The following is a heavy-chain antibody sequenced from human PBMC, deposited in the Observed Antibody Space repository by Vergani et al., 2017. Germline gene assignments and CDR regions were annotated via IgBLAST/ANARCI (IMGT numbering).Heavy chain of an antibody. CDR3: ARDATYDFWSGPPATDY. Sequence: QVQLVQSGAEVKKPGASVKVSCKASGYTFTSYGISWVRQAPGQGLEWMEWISAYNGKTNYAQKLQGRVTMTTDASTSTAYMELRSLRSDDTAVYYCARDATYDFWSGPPATDYWGQGTLVTVSS. CDR2: ISAYNGKT. J-gene: IGHJ4*02. V-gene: IGHV1-18*01. CDR1: GYTFTSYG. D-gene: IGHD3-3*01.